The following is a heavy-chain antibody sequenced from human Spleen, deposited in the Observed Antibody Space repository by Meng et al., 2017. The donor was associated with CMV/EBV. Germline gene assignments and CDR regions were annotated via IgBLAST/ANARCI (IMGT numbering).Heavy chain of an antibody. CDR1: GYIFSTYA. V-gene: IGHV1-3*01. J-gene: IGHJ4*02. CDR2: INVGNGDT. CDR3: ARGPYYYDSSGYYYDEDY. Sequence: QVQLVQSGAEVKKPGASVKVSCRAAGYIFSTYAIHWVRQAPGQGLEWMGWINVGNGDTKFSQKVQGRVTLTRDTSASTAYIDLTSLRSEDPTVYYCARGPYYYDSSGYYYDEDYWGQGTLVTVSS. D-gene: IGHD3-22*01.